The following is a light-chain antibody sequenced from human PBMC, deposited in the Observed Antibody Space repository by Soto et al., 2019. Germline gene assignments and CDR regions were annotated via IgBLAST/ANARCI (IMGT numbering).Light chain of an antibody. CDR3: QQYRRYSRT. Sequence: DIQMTQAPATRSASVGDSVTIACGGSQIITRWSAWYHQRPGRAPKLLIFDASTLESGVPSRFSGSGSGPEFTPTISSLQPDDFATYYCQQYRRYSRTFGQGTKVDTK. CDR2: DAS. V-gene: IGKV1-5*01. CDR1: QIITRW. J-gene: IGKJ1*01.